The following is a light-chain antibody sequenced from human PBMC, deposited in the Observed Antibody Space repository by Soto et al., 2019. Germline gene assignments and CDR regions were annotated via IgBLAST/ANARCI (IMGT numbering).Light chain of an antibody. V-gene: IGLV4-69*01. CDR1: SGHSSYA. J-gene: IGLJ7*01. CDR3: QTWGTGPV. Sequence: QPVLTQSPSASASLGASVKLTCTLSSGHSSYAIAWHQQQPEKGPRYLMKLNSDDSHSKGDGIPDRFSGSSSGAERYLTISSLQSEDEADYYCQTWGTGPVFGGGTQLTVL. CDR2: LNSDDSH.